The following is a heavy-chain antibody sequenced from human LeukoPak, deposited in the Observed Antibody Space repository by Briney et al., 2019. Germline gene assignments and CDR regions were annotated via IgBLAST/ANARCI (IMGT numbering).Heavy chain of an antibody. CDR3: AREGYCSGGSCYYSYFDY. CDR1: GYTFTSYD. J-gene: IGHJ4*02. V-gene: IGHV1-8*01. CDR2: MNPNSGNT. D-gene: IGHD2-15*01. Sequence: ASVKVSCKASGYTFTSYDINWVRQATGQGLEWMGWMNPNSGNTGYAQKFQGRVTMTRNTSISTAYMELSSLRSEDTAVYYCAREGYCSGGSCYYSYFDYWGRGTLVTVSS.